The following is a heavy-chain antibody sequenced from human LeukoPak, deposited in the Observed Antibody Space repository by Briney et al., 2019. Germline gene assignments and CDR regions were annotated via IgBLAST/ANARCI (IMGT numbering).Heavy chain of an antibody. Sequence: SQTLSLTCAISGDSVSSNSAAWHWIRQSPSRGLEWLGRTYYRSKWYNDYAVSVRSRITINPDTSKNQFSLQLNSVTPEDTAVYYCARDMMVRGVIITRGFDYWGQGTLVTVSS. CDR3: ARDMMVRGVIITRGFDY. D-gene: IGHD3-10*01. CDR2: TYYRSKWYN. J-gene: IGHJ4*02. CDR1: GDSVSSNSAA. V-gene: IGHV6-1*01.